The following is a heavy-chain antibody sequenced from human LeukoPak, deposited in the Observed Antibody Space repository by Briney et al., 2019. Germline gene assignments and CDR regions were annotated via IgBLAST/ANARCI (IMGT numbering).Heavy chain of an antibody. V-gene: IGHV4-34*01. D-gene: IGHD2-15*01. J-gene: IGHJ4*02. CDR2: INHSGST. CDR3: VSLSNEDQISDY. Sequence: SETLSLTCAVYGGSFSGYYWSWIRQPPGKGLEWIGIINHSGSTNYKSSLKSRVTISVDTSKNQFSLKLTSVTAADTAVYYCVSLSNEDQISDYWGQGTLVTVSS. CDR1: GGSFSGYY.